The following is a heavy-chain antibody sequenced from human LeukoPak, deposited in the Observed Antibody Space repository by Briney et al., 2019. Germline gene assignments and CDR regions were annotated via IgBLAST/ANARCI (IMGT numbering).Heavy chain of an antibody. CDR1: GFTLSGSA. CDR3: TRSPDYGGTIP. Sequence: PGGSLKLSCAASGFTLSGSAMHWVRQASGKGLEWVGRIRSKANSYATAYAASVKGRFTISRDDSKNTAYLQMNSLKTEDTAVYYCTRSPDYGGTIPWGQGTLVTVSS. J-gene: IGHJ5*02. CDR2: IRSKANSYAT. V-gene: IGHV3-73*01. D-gene: IGHD4-23*01.